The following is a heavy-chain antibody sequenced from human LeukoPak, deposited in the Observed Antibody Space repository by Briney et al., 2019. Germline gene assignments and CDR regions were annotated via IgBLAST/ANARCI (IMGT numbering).Heavy chain of an antibody. J-gene: IGHJ4*02. CDR2: IYSGGST. D-gene: IGHD6-6*01. Sequence: GGSLRLSCAASGFIVSSNYMSWVRQAPGKGLEWVSVIYSGGSTYYADSVKGRFTISRDNSKNTLYLQMNSLRAEDTAVYYCPKGSNSRRPYYFDYWGQGSLVTVSS. CDR3: PKGSNSRRPYYFDY. CDR1: GFIVSSNY. V-gene: IGHV3-53*01.